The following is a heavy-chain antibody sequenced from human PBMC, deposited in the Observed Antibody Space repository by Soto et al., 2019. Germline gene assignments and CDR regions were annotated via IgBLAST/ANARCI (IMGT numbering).Heavy chain of an antibody. CDR2: INHSGST. Sequence: SETLSLTCAVYGGSFSGYYWSWIRQPPGKGLEWIGEINHSGSTNYNPSLKSRVTISVDTSKNQFSLKLSSVTAADTAVYYCARGRRNVVVVAATLRNNWFDPWGQGTLVTVSS. CDR3: ARGRRNVVVVAATLRNNWFDP. CDR1: GGSFSGYY. V-gene: IGHV4-34*01. D-gene: IGHD2-15*01. J-gene: IGHJ5*02.